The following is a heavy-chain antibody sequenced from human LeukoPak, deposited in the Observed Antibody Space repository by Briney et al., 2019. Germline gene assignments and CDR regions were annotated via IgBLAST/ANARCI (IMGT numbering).Heavy chain of an antibody. J-gene: IGHJ4*02. D-gene: IGHD6-13*01. CDR3: AKDPRIEAAAPDY. V-gene: IGHV3-30*18. CDR1: GFTFRSYG. Sequence: GGSLRLSCAASGFTFRSYGMHWVRQAPGKGLEWVAVISYDGSNKYYTDSVKGRFTISRDNSKNTLTLQMNSLRTEDTAVYYCAKDPRIEAAAPDYWGRGTLVTVSS. CDR2: ISYDGSNK.